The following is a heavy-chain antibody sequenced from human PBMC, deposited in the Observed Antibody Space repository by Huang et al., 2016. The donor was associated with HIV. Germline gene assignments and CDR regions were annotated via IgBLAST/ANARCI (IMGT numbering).Heavy chain of an antibody. CDR2: IRYDGSNK. V-gene: IGHV3-30*02. J-gene: IGHJ4*02. Sequence: QVRLVESGGGVVQPGGSLRLSCAASGFTFSSYGMHWVRQAPGKGLEWVAFIRYDGSNKYYADSGKGRFTISRDNSKNTLYLQMNSLRAEDTAVYYCAKASLAYYYDSSTQTEDYWGQGTLVTVSS. CDR3: AKASLAYYYDSSTQTEDY. CDR1: GFTFSSYG. D-gene: IGHD3-22*01.